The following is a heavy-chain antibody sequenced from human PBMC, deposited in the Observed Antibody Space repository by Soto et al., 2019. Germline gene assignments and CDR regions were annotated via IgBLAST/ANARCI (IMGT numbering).Heavy chain of an antibody. V-gene: IGHV1-69*01. D-gene: IGHD6-19*01. CDR2: IIPMYGSR. Sequence: QVQLVQSGAEVKKPGSSVRVSCKASGGTFSTHAISWVRQAPGRGLEWIGGIIPMYGSRKYAPNFQGRVTMIADASTHTASMELSSLRSDATAFYYSARDPYVIYFVRIGYFGLDVWVQGNTVTVSS. CDR3: ARDPYVIYFVRIGYFGLDV. J-gene: IGHJ6*02. CDR1: GGTFSTHA.